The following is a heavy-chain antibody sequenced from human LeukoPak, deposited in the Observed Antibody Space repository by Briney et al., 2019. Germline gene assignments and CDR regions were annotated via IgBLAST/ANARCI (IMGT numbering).Heavy chain of an antibody. D-gene: IGHD3-9*01. Sequence: KPSETLSLTCTVSGGFIYSYYWSWIRQPAGKGLEWIGRVYTSGITNYNPSLKSRITMSVDTSKNQFSLKLTSVTAADTAVYYCARHNGFDRGYYYYMDVWGKGTTVTVSS. CDR3: ARHNGFDRGYYYYMDV. V-gene: IGHV4-4*07. J-gene: IGHJ6*03. CDR2: VYTSGIT. CDR1: GGFIYSYY.